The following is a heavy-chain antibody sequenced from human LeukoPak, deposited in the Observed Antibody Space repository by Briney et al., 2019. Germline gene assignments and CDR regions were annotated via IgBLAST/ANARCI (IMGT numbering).Heavy chain of an antibody. CDR3: TREARAGNWFDP. CDR1: GYTFTDYY. J-gene: IGHJ5*02. Sequence: APVKVSCKASGYTFTDYYIHWVRQAPGQGLEWMGWINPDTGGTNYAQKFQGRVTMTRDTSISTVYMELSRLRSDDTADFYCTREARAGNWFDPWGQGTLVTVSS. CDR2: INPDTGGT. D-gene: IGHD5-12*01. V-gene: IGHV1-2*02.